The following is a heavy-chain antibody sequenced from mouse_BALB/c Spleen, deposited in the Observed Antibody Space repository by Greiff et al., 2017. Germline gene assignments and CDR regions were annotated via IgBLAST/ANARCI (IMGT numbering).Heavy chain of an antibody. CDR1: GFTFSSFG. J-gene: IGHJ4*01. CDR2: ISSGSNTI. Sequence: EVMLVESGGGLVQPGGSRKLSCAASGFTFSSFGMHWVRQAPEKGLEWVAYISSGSNTIYYVDTVKGRFTISRDNPKNTLFLQMTSLRSEDTAMYYCARSWLRGGYAMDYWGQGTSVTVSS. D-gene: IGHD1-1*02. V-gene: IGHV5-17*02. CDR3: ARSWLRGGYAMDY.